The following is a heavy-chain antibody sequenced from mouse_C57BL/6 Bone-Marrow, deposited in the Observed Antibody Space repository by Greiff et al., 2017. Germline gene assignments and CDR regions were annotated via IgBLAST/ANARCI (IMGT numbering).Heavy chain of an antibody. J-gene: IGHJ4*01. Sequence: QVQLQQSGAELMKPGASVKLSCKATGYTFTGYWIEWVKQRPGHGLEWIGELLPGSGSTNYNEKFTGKATFTADTSSNTAYMQLSSLTTEDSAIYYCARKTVVATEAMDYWGQGTSVTVSS. CDR1: GYTFTGYW. CDR2: LLPGSGST. D-gene: IGHD1-1*01. CDR3: ARKTVVATEAMDY. V-gene: IGHV1-9*01.